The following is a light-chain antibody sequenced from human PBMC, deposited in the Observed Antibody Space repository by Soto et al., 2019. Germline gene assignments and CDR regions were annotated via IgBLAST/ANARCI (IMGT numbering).Light chain of an antibody. J-gene: IGKJ1*01. CDR2: KAS. Sequence: DIQMTQSPSTLSASIGDRVTITCRASQSINSCLAWFQQKPGKAPKLLIYKASSLEGGVPSRFSGSGTGTEFTLTISSLQPDDFATYYVHQYGTFFPPVGEANKEEIK. CDR3: HQYGTFFPP. CDR1: QSINSC. V-gene: IGKV1-5*03.